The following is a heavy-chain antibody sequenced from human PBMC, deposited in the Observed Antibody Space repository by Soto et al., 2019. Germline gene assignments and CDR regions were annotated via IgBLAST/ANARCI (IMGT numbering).Heavy chain of an antibody. J-gene: IGHJ4*02. CDR1: GFTFSGHG. D-gene: IGHD2-15*01. CDR3: AKRGFCTDTNCYSFHFDY. CDR2: ITSDGSNK. Sequence: GGSLRLSCAASGFTFSGHGMHWVRQAPGKGLEWVALITSDGSNKYYADSVKGRVTISRDNSKNTLYLQMNSLRVEDTAVYYCAKRGFCTDTNCYSFHFDYWGQGTLVTVSS. V-gene: IGHV3-30*18.